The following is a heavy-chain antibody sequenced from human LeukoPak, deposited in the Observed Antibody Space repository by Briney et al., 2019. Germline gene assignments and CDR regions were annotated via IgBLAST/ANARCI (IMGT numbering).Heavy chain of an antibody. V-gene: IGHV3-30-3*02. CDR2: ISYDGSNK. J-gene: IGHJ5*02. D-gene: IGHD5-18*01. CDR3: AKYGYSYGYGWFDP. Sequence: GGSLRLSCAASGFTFSSYAMHWVRQAPGKGLEWVAVISYDGSNKYYADSVKGRFTISRDNSKNTLYLQMNSLRAEDTAVYYCAKYGYSYGYGWFDPWGQGTLVTVSS. CDR1: GFTFSSYA.